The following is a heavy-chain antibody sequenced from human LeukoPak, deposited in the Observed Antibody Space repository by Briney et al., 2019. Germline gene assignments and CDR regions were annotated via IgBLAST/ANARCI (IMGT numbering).Heavy chain of an antibody. CDR2: MNPNSGNT. V-gene: IGHV1-8*01. D-gene: IGHD3-3*01. J-gene: IGHJ5*02. CDR3: ARGITIFGLDNWFDP. Sequence: ASVKVSCKASGYTFTSYDINWVRQATGQGLEWMGWMNPNSGNTGYAQKFQGRVTMTRNTSISTAYMELSSLRSEDTAVYYCARGITIFGLDNWFDPWGQGTLVTVSS. CDR1: GYTFTSYD.